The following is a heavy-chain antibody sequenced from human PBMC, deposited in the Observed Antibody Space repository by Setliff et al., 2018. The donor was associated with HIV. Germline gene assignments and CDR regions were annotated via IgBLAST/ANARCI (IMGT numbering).Heavy chain of an antibody. CDR3: ARGRGSSAWFDP. V-gene: IGHV1-8*02. D-gene: IGHD3-10*01. J-gene: IGHJ5*02. CDR1: GYTFTSHD. CDR2: MNPKSGNT. Sequence: ASVKVSCKTSGYTFTSHDIDWVRQAPGQGLEWMGWMNPKSGNTGYARKFQGRVTMTRDTFIDTAYMELTSLTSEDTAVYYCARGRGSSAWFDPWGQGTLVTVSS.